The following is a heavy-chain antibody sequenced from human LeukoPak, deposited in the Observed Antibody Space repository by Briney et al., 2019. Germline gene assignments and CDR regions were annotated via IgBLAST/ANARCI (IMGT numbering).Heavy chain of an antibody. D-gene: IGHD6-19*01. Sequence: GGSLRLSCAASGFTFSSYSMNWVRRAPGKGLEWVSSISSSSSYIYYADSVKGRFTISRDNAKNSLYPQMNSLRAEDTAVYYCARDTWGARYSSGWYSDYWGQGTLVTVSS. CDR3: ARDTWGARYSSGWYSDY. J-gene: IGHJ4*02. CDR1: GFTFSSYS. V-gene: IGHV3-21*01. CDR2: ISSSSSYI.